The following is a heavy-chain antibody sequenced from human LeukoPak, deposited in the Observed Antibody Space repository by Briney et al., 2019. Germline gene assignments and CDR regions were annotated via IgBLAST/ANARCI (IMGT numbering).Heavy chain of an antibody. CDR3: ARDDVAVPGDDY. CDR2: IYSSGNT. CDR1: GFTVSSNY. D-gene: IGHD6-19*01. V-gene: IGHV3-53*01. Sequence: GGSLRLSCAASGFTVSSNYMSWVRQAPGKGLEWVSVIYSSGNTYYADSVKGRFTISRDNSKNTLYLQMNSLRAEDSAVYYCARDDVAVPGDDYWGQGTLVTVSS. J-gene: IGHJ4*02.